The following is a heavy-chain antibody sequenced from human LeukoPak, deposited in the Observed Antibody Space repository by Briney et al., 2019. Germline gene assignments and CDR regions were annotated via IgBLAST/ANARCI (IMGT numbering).Heavy chain of an antibody. V-gene: IGHV3-21*01. CDR2: ISSSSSYI. CDR1: GFTFSSYS. D-gene: IGHD1-26*01. CDR3: ARALPSPLYSGSYADAFDI. Sequence: KPGRSLRLSCAASGFTFSSYSMNWVRQAPGKGLEWVSSISSSSSYIYYADSVKGRFTISRDNAKNSLYLQMNSLRAEDTAVYYCARALPSPLYSGSYADAFDIWGQGTMVTVSS. J-gene: IGHJ3*02.